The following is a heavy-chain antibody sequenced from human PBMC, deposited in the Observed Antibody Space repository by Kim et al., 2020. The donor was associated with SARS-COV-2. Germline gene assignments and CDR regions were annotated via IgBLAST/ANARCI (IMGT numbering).Heavy chain of an antibody. CDR3: AKDNQHAFDI. J-gene: IGHJ3*02. CDR2: NK. Sequence: NKYYADSVKGRFTISRDNSKNTLYLQMNSLRAEDTAVYYCAKDNQHAFDIWGQGTMVTVSS. V-gene: IGHV3-30*02.